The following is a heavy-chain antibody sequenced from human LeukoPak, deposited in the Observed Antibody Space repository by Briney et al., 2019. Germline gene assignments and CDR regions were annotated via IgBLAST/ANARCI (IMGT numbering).Heavy chain of an antibody. V-gene: IGHV3-23*01. CDR2: ISGSGGST. D-gene: IGHD3-22*01. Sequence: GGSLRLSCAASGITFSRFWMSWVRQAPGKGLEWVSAISGSGGSTYYADSVKGRFTISRDNSKNTLYLQMNSLRAEDTAVYYCAKKVDDYYDSSGYSYWGQGTLVTVSS. J-gene: IGHJ4*02. CDR3: AKKVDDYYDSSGYSY. CDR1: GITFSRFW.